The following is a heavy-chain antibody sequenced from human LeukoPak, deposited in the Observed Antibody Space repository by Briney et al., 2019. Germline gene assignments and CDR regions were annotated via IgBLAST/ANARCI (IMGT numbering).Heavy chain of an antibody. Sequence: SETLSLTCTVSGGSISSYYWSWIRQPAGKRLEWIGRIYTSGNTNYNPSLKSRVTMSVDTSKTQFSLKLSSVTAADTAVYYCARVRFDAFDIWGQGTMVTVSS. CDR3: ARVRFDAFDI. CDR1: GGSISSYY. J-gene: IGHJ3*02. V-gene: IGHV4-4*07. D-gene: IGHD3-3*01. CDR2: IYTSGNT.